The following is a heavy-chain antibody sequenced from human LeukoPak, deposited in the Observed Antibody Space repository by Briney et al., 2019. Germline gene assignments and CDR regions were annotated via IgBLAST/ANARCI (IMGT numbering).Heavy chain of an antibody. V-gene: IGHV3-23*01. Sequence: GGALRLSCAASGFPFCTYALSLVRPAPGEGPEWVSSISGGAGGTYYADSVKGRFTISRDNSKNTLYLQMHSLRAEDTAVYYCAKNWVASSWFNWFDPWGQGTLVTVSS. D-gene: IGHD6-13*01. CDR3: AKNWVASSWFNWFDP. CDR2: ISGGAGGT. CDR1: GFPFCTYA. J-gene: IGHJ5*02.